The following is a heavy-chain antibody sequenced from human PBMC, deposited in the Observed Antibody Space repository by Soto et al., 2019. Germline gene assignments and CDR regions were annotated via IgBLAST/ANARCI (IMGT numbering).Heavy chain of an antibody. CDR3: ARSMTPDY. CDR1: GFSFSTYS. CDR2: ISSGSSYI. D-gene: IGHD2-15*01. Sequence: EVQLVESGGGLVKPGGSLRLSCAASGFSFSTYSMNWVRQAPGKGLEWVSSISSGSSYIYYADSVKGRFTIPRDNAKNSLYLQMNSLRAEDTAMYYCARSMTPDYWGQGTLVTVSS. V-gene: IGHV3-21*01. J-gene: IGHJ4*02.